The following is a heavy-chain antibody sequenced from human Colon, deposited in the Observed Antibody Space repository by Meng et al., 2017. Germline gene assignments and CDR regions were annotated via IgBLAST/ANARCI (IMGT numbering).Heavy chain of an antibody. CDR1: GFTFSSYE. D-gene: IGHD3-10*01. V-gene: IGHV3-48*03. Sequence: GALRLSCAASGFTFSSYEMNWVRQAPGKGLEWVSYISSSGSTIYYADSVKGRFTISRDNAKNSLYLQMNSLRAEDTAVYYCARSSTFMVRGVITTPLMFDYWGQGNLV. CDR2: ISSSGSTI. CDR3: ARSSTFMVRGVITTPLMFDY. J-gene: IGHJ4*02.